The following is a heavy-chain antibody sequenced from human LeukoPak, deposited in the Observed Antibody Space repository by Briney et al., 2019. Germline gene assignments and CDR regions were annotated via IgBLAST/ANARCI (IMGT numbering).Heavy chain of an antibody. CDR2: IYTSGST. J-gene: IGHJ4*02. CDR3: ATSRGWLQPFDY. V-gene: IGHV4-61*02. Sequence: SQTLSLTCTVSGGSISSGTYYWSWIRQPAGKGLEWIGRIYTSGSTNYNPSLKSRVTFSVDTSKNQFSLKLSSVTAADTAVYYCATSRGWLQPFDYWGQGTLVTVSS. D-gene: IGHD5-24*01. CDR1: GGSISSGTYY.